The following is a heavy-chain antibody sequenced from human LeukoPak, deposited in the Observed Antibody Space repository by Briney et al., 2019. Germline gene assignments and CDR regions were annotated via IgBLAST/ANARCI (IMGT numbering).Heavy chain of an antibody. CDR3: AKASVDTAMDDYYYYYMDV. CDR1: GFILSDYY. D-gene: IGHD5-18*01. J-gene: IGHJ6*03. Sequence: PGGSLRLSCAASGFILSDYYMSWIRQAPGKGLEWVAYISTNDRTTYYADSVKGRFTISRDNSKNTLYLQMNSLRAEDTAVYYCAKASVDTAMDDYYYYYMDVWGKGTTVTISS. CDR2: ISTNDRTT. V-gene: IGHV3-11*04.